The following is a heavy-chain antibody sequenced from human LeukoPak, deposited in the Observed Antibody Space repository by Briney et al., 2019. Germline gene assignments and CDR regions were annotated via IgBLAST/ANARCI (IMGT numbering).Heavy chain of an antibody. CDR2: INQDGGEK. D-gene: IGHD1-26*01. Sequence: GGSLRLSCVASGFTFDDYGMSWVRQAPGKGLEWVANINQDGGEKYFLDSVKGRFTISRDNAMNSLYLQMNSLRAEDTALYYCAPEVWELQGASDIWGQGTMVTVSS. J-gene: IGHJ3*02. CDR3: APEVWELQGASDI. V-gene: IGHV3-7*01. CDR1: GFTFDDYG.